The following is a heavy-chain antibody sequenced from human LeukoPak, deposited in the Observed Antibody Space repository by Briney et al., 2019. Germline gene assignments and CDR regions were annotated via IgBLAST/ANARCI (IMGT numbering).Heavy chain of an antibody. CDR1: GFTFSSYA. CDR2: ISYDGSNK. CDR3: AKDLNYYGSGSYYDY. V-gene: IGHV3-30*04. D-gene: IGHD3-10*01. Sequence: PGGSLRLSCAASGFTFSSYAMHWVRQAPGKGLEWVAVISYDGSNKYYADSVKGRFTISRDNSKNTLYLQMNSLRAEDTAVYYCAKDLNYYGSGSYYDYWGQGTLVTVSS. J-gene: IGHJ4*02.